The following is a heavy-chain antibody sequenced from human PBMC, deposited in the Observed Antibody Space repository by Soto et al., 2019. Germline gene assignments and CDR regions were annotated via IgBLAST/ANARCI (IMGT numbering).Heavy chain of an antibody. J-gene: IGHJ6*03. D-gene: IGHD4-17*01. CDR1: GDSISSKSYY. CDR3: ARFSWYDGDSITNYYLDF. Sequence: PSETLSLTCSVFGDSISSKSYYWAWIRRPPGMGLEWIGSISYTGNTYYTPSLTSRAAISGDTSKNQISLKLSFVTAADTAVYYCARFSWYDGDSITNYYLDFSGSVATVTVS. V-gene: IGHV4-39*01. CDR2: ISYTGNT.